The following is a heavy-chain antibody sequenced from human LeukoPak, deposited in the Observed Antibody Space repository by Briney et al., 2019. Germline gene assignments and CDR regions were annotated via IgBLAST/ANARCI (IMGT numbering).Heavy chain of an antibody. CDR1: GFTFSSYG. D-gene: IGHD3-22*01. CDR3: AKSYYYDSSGYYSNCFDP. CDR2: IQYDGSNK. J-gene: IGHJ5*02. V-gene: IGHV3-30*02. Sequence: HPGGSLRLSCAASGFTFSSYGMHWVRQAPGKGLEWVAFIQYDGSNKYYADSVKGRFTISRDNSKNTLYLQMNSLRAEDTAVYYCAKSYYYDSSGYYSNCFDPWGQGTLVTVSS.